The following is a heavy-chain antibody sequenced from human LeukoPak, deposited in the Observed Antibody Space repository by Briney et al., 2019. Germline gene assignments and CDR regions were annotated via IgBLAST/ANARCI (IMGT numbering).Heavy chain of an antibody. J-gene: IGHJ4*02. CDR2: ISDSGDYT. CDR3: AKDTSIGKYCTNGVCSPFDY. D-gene: IGHD2-8*01. CDR1: GFTFSSYA. Sequence: GGSLTLSCAGSGFTFSSYAMSWVRQAPGQGLEWVSVISDSGDYTSYADSVRGRFTISRDNSRNTLYLHMISLRPEDTAVYYCAKDTSIGKYCTNGVCSPFDYWGQGTLVTVSS. V-gene: IGHV3-23*01.